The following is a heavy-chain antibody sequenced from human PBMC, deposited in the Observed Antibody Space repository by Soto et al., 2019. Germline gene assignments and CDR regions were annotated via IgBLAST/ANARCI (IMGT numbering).Heavy chain of an antibody. Sequence: GESLKISCAASGFTFSSYAMSWVRQAPGKGLEWVSAISGSGGSTYYADSVKGRFTISRDNSKNTLYLQMNSLRAEDTAVYYCAKRDAIAAAGHFDYWGQGTLVTVSS. J-gene: IGHJ4*02. D-gene: IGHD6-13*01. CDR2: ISGSGGST. V-gene: IGHV3-23*01. CDR3: AKRDAIAAAGHFDY. CDR1: GFTFSSYA.